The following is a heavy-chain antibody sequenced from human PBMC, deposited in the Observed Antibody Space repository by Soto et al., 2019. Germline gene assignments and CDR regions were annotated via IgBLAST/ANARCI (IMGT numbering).Heavy chain of an antibody. V-gene: IGHV4-59*01. Sequence: QVQLQESGPGLVKPSETLSLTCAVSGDSISSYYCMWIRQPPGKGLESIGYLYYGRSANYNPSLKSRVTLSXYTSTNQCSLTLSSMTAADTAVYYCALRSMAVVPEYWGQGTLVTVSS. CDR2: LYYGRSA. CDR3: ALRSMAVVPEY. D-gene: IGHD3-22*01. J-gene: IGHJ4*02. CDR1: GDSISSYY.